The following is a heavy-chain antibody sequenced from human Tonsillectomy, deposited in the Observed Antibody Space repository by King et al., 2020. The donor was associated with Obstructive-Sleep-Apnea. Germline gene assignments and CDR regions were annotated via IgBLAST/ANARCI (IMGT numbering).Heavy chain of an antibody. Sequence: VQLVESGGGVVQPGRSLRLSCAASGFTFSNFGMHWVRQAPVKGLEWVAVISYEGSNKYYADSVKGRFTIPRDNSKNTLYLQMNSLRAEDTAVYYCAAHFFPGIAVAGTGWYFDLWGRGTLVTVSS. CDR3: AAHFFPGIAVAGTGWYFDL. J-gene: IGHJ2*01. V-gene: IGHV3-30*03. CDR1: GFTFSNFG. D-gene: IGHD6-19*01. CDR2: ISYEGSNK.